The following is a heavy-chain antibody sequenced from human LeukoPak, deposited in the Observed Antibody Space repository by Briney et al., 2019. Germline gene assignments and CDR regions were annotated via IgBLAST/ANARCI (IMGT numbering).Heavy chain of an antibody. CDR1: GFTFSSYN. Sequence: GGSLRLSCAASGFTFSSYNMNWVRLAPGKGLEWVSSIAIGNTYIQYADSVKGRFTISRDNAKNSVCLQMHSLRAEDTAVYYCARAYFDWSYFDYWGLGTLVTVSS. J-gene: IGHJ4*02. CDR3: ARAYFDWSYFDY. D-gene: IGHD3-9*01. CDR2: IAIGNTYI. V-gene: IGHV3-21*01.